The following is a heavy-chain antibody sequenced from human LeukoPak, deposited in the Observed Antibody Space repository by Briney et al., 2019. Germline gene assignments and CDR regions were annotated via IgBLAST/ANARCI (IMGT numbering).Heavy chain of an antibody. J-gene: IGHJ6*03. CDR3: ARVTCSGGSCYSWTDYYYYYMDV. D-gene: IGHD2-15*01. V-gene: IGHV1-46*01. CDR2: INPSGGST. CDR1: GYTFTSYY. Sequence: ASVKVSCKASGYTFTSYYMHWVRQAPGQGLEWMGIINPSGGSTRYAQKFQGRVTISVDTSKNQFSLKLSSVTAADTAVYYCARVTCSGGSCYSWTDYYYYYMDVWGKGTTVTVSS.